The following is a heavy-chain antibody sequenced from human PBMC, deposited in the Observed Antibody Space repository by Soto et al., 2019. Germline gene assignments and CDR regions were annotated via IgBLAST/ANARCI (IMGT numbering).Heavy chain of an antibody. D-gene: IGHD1-1*01. V-gene: IGHV3-30-3*01. CDR1: GFTVSNYA. CDR2: ISYDGSNK. Sequence: XGSLRRSCAASGFTVSNYAMYWVRQAPGKGLEWVTLISYDGSNKYYADSVKGRFPISRDNSKNTLYLHMNSLRAEDTAVYYCPRSPHWNVTYQYYGMDVCGQGTTVTVSS. CDR3: PRSPHWNVTYQYYGMDV. J-gene: IGHJ6*02.